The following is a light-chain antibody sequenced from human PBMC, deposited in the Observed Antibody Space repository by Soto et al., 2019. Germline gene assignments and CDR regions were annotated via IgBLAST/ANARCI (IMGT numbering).Light chain of an antibody. J-gene: IGKJ5*01. CDR3: QQYGGSPIT. V-gene: IGKV3-20*01. Sequence: IVLTQSPCTLSFSPGERFTLSCMASQSVTTRLAWYQHKPGQAPTLLMSGASNRASGVPVRFSGSGSGTDFTLTITRLEPEDFALYYCQQYGGSPITFGLGTRLEIK. CDR1: QSVTTR. CDR2: GAS.